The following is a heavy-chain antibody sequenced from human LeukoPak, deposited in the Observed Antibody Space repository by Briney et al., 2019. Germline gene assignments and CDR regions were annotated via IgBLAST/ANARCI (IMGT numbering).Heavy chain of an antibody. J-gene: IGHJ4*02. CDR3: ARQVYYDSRPLDY. CDR2: IYYSGST. CDR1: GGSISSYY. D-gene: IGHD3-22*01. Sequence: SETLSLTCTVSGGSISSYYWSWIRQPPGKGLEWIGSIYYSGSTYYNPSLKSRVTISVDTSKNQFSLKLSSVTAADTAVYYCARQVYYDSRPLDYWGQGTLVTVSS. V-gene: IGHV4-39*01.